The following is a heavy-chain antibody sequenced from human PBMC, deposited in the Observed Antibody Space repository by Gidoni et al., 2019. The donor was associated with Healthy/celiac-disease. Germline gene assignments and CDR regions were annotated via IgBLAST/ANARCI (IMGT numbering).Heavy chain of an antibody. J-gene: IGHJ5*02. CDR1: GGSFSGYY. D-gene: IGHD6-13*01. V-gene: IGHV4-34*01. Sequence: QVQLQQWGAGLLKPSETLSLTCAVYGGSFSGYYWSWIRQPPGKGLEWIGEINHSGSTNYNPSLKSRVTISVDTSKNQFSLKLSSVTAADTAVYYCARGGRYAGIAAAGTRGWFDPWGQGTLVTVSS. CDR3: ARGGRYAGIAAAGTRGWFDP. CDR2: INHSGST.